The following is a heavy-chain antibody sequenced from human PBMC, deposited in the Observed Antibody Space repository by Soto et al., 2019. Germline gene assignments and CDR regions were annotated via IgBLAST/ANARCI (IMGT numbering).Heavy chain of an antibody. Sequence: PGWSLRLSFAVTGFDFTTYAMHWVRQTPDKGLEWVAIIWLDGIKEFYAESVRGRFTISIDTSKNTVFLQMNNVRAEDTALYYCTRATFDVWGQGTTVTVSS. CDR2: IWLDGIKE. V-gene: IGHV3-33*01. CDR3: TRATFDV. CDR1: GFDFTTYA. J-gene: IGHJ6*02.